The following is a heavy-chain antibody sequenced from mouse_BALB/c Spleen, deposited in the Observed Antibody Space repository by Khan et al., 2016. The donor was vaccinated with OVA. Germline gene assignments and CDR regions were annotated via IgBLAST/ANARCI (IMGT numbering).Heavy chain of an antibody. CDR1: GFNIKDYY. V-gene: IGHV14-1*02. CDR2: IDPDNGNT. CDR3: PRSILLYVDY. Sequence: EVQLQESGTVLVRPGALVRLSCTASGFNIKDYYIHWVKQRPDQGLEWIGWIDPDNGNTMYDPNFQGKANITADTSSNTAYLQLSSLTSEDTAVYYCPRSILLYVDYWGQGTTLTVSS. D-gene: IGHD2-3*01. J-gene: IGHJ2*01.